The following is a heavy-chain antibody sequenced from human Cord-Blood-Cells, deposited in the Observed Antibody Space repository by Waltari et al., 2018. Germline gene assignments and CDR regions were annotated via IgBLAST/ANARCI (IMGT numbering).Heavy chain of an antibody. Sequence: EVQLVESGGGLVQPGGSLRLSCAASGFTFSSYWMHWVRQAPGKGLGGTPRMTSDGSSTSYADSVKGRFTISRDNAKNTLYLQMNSLRAEDTAVYYCARGMVRGVISSFDYWGQGTLVTVSS. V-gene: IGHV3-74*01. CDR2: MTSDGSST. J-gene: IGHJ4*02. CDR3: ARGMVRGVISSFDY. CDR1: GFTFSSYW. D-gene: IGHD3-10*01.